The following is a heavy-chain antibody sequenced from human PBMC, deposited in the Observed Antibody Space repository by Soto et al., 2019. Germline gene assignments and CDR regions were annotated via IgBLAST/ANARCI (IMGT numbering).Heavy chain of an antibody. CDR1: GFTFSSYG. J-gene: IGHJ4*02. Sequence: PGGSLRLSCAASGFTFSSYGMHLVRQAPGKGLEWVAVIWYDGSNKYYADSVKGRFTISRDNSKNTLYLQMNSLRAEDTAVYYCARDYSEYSYGYSPIDYWGQGTLVTVSS. CDR2: IWYDGSNK. CDR3: ARDYSEYSYGYSPIDY. D-gene: IGHD5-18*01. V-gene: IGHV3-33*01.